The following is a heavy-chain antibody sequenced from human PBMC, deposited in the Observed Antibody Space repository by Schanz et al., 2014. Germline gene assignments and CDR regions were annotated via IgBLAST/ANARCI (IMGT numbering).Heavy chain of an antibody. CDR2: INQAASVQ. CDR3: VKIGYTHWSLDD. D-gene: IGHD6-13*01. V-gene: IGHV3-7*01. CDR1: GFKLGHYG. Sequence: EQLVESGGGLIRPGGTLRLSCVASGFKLGHYGLNWVRKAPGKGLEWVAAINQAASVQYYVDSVKGRFTISRDDAKNSHYLQMNSLRVEDTAVFYCVKIGYTHWSLDDWGQGILVTVSS. J-gene: IGHJ4*02.